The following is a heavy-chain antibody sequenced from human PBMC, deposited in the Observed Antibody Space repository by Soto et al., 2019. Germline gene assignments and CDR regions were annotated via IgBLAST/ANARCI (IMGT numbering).Heavy chain of an antibody. V-gene: IGHV3-66*01. Sequence: EVRLVESGGGLVQPGGSLRLSCAASGFTVSSNYMSWVRQAPGKGLEWVSVIYSGGSTYYADSVKGRFTISRDNSKNTLYLQMNSLSAEDTAVYYCARMRWLFRWGQGTLVTVSS. D-gene: IGHD3-22*01. CDR2: IYSGGST. CDR1: GFTVSSNY. CDR3: ARMRWLFR. J-gene: IGHJ4*02.